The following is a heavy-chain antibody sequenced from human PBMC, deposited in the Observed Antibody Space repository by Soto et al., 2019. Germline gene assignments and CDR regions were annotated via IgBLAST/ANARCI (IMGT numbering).Heavy chain of an antibody. Sequence: ASVKVSCKASGYTFTSYGVSWVRQAPGQGLEWMGWISAYNGNTNYAQKLQGRVTMTTDTSTSTAYMELRSLRSDDTAVYYCARDAYYYDSSGYYPNDAFDIWGQGTMVTVSS. D-gene: IGHD3-22*01. CDR2: ISAYNGNT. J-gene: IGHJ3*02. V-gene: IGHV1-18*01. CDR1: GYTFTSYG. CDR3: ARDAYYYDSSGYYPNDAFDI.